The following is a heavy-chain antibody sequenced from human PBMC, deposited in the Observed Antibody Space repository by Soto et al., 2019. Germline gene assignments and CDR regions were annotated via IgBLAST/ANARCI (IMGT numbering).Heavy chain of an antibody. J-gene: IGHJ4*02. Sequence: SETLSLTCTVSGGSLSNYYWSWIRQPPGKGLEWIGYIYYSGSTNYNPSLKSRVTISVDTSKNQFSLKLSSVTAADTAVYYCARHSYDSSGYPTYYFDYWGQGTLVTVSS. V-gene: IGHV4-59*08. CDR1: GGSLSNYY. CDR3: ARHSYDSSGYPTYYFDY. CDR2: IYYSGST. D-gene: IGHD3-22*01.